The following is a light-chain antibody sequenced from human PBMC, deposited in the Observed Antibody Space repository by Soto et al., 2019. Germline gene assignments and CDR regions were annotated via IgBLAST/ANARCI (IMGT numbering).Light chain of an antibody. J-gene: IGLJ2*01. Sequence: QSVLTQPPSVSGSPGQSVTISCTGTSSDVGDYNYVSWYQHQPDKAPKLMIYEDTKRPSGVPDRFSGSKSGNTASLTVSGLQAEDEADYYCSSYAGSNNFGVFGGGTKLTVL. CDR2: EDT. V-gene: IGLV2-8*01. CDR1: SSDVGDYNY. CDR3: SSYAGSNNFGV.